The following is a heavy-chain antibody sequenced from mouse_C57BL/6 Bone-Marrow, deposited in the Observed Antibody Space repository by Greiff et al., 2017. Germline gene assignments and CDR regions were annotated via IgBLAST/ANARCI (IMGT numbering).Heavy chain of an antibody. CDR2: IYPGGGYT. D-gene: IGHD1-1*01. Sequence: VKLQQSGAELVRPGTSVKMSCKASGYTFTNYWIGWAKQRPGHGLEWIGDIYPGGGYTNYNEKFKGKATLTADKSSSTAYMQFSSLTSEDSAIYYCARSIYGSSYFDYWGQGTTLTVSS. CDR3: ARSIYGSSYFDY. J-gene: IGHJ2*01. V-gene: IGHV1-63*01. CDR1: GYTFTNYW.